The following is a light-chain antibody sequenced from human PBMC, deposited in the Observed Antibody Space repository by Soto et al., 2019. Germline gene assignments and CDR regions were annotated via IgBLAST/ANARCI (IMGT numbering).Light chain of an antibody. J-gene: IGLJ7*01. V-gene: IGLV1-47*01. CDR1: RSNIGNNY. Sequence: QSVLTQPPSASGTAGQRVTISCSGGRSNIGNNYVFWYQLLPGVTPRLLIYKDNKRPSGVPDRFSGSKSGPSASLAVSGLRSEDEADYYCATWDDSLVWVFGGGTQLTVL. CDR3: ATWDDSLVWV. CDR2: KDN.